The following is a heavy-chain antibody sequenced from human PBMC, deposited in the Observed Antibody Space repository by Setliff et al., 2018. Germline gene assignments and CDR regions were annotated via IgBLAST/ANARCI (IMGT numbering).Heavy chain of an antibody. V-gene: IGHV4-38-2*02. D-gene: IGHD4-17*01. J-gene: IGHJ4*02. CDR2: IFHSGST. Sequence: SETLSLTCSLSGYSIKSGHYWGRIRLPPGKGLEWIGTIFHSGSTYYNPSLRSRVTISLDTSKNQFSPKLTSVTAADTAVYYCAGGRRYDYGWDFDYWGQGTLVTVSS. CDR1: GYSIKSGHY. CDR3: AGGRRYDYGWDFDY.